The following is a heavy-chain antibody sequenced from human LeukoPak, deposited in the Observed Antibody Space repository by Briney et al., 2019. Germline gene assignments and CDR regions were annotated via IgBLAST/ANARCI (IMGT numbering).Heavy chain of an antibody. CDR3: ARGAMVRGAPLYYYYYGMDV. D-gene: IGHD3-10*01. CDR1: GFTFSSYS. CDR2: ISSSSSYI. V-gene: IGHV3-21*01. J-gene: IGHJ6*04. Sequence: GGSLRLSCAASGFTFSSYSMNWVRQAPGKGLEWVSSISSSSSYIYYADSVKGRFTISRDNAKNSLYLQVNSLRAEDTAVYYCARGAMVRGAPLYYYYYGMDVWGKGTTVTVSS.